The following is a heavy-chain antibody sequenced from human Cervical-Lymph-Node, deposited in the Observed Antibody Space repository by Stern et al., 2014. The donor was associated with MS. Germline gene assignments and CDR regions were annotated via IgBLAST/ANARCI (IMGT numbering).Heavy chain of an antibody. Sequence: QVQLQESGPGLVKASETLSLTCTVSRGSISSYGYYWAWIRQPPGKGLEWIGSTYYRGSTYSTPSRKGRVTISAHPPKNNFSLGLSSVTATDTAVYYCARLMWDPYNTAWAFDSWGQGTLVTVSS. V-gene: IGHV4-39*01. D-gene: IGHD3-10*01. CDR1: RGSISSYGYY. J-gene: IGHJ4*02. CDR2: TYYRGST. CDR3: ARLMWDPYNTAWAFDS.